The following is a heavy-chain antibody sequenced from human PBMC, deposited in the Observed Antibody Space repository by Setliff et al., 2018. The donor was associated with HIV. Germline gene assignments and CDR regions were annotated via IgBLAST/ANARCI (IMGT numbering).Heavy chain of an antibody. CDR3: VRVGPWYYAKSGYLASWDY. CDR2: TNPQSDIA. J-gene: IGHJ4*02. V-gene: IGHV1-69*10. Sequence: ASVKVSCKASGFTFNHYALSWVRQAPGQRPEWMGGTNPQSDIANYAQRFQGRVTITADHSTTTTYMELTSLRADDTAVYYCVRVGPWYYAKSGYLASWDYWGQGTLVTVSS. CDR1: GFTFNHYA. D-gene: IGHD3-22*01.